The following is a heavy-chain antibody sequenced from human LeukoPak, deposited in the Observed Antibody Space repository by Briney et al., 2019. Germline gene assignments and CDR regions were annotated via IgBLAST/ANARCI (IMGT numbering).Heavy chain of an antibody. CDR3: ARDRPNYYGSDGHYYRRDGDY. Sequence: PGGSLRLSCAASGFTFSIYAMSWVRQAPGKGLQWVSSITSRGESTWCVDSVKDRFTMTRDNSENTLYLQMHSLRAEDTAVYYCARDRPNYYGSDGHYYRRDGDYWGRGTLVSVSS. CDR1: GFTFSIYA. J-gene: IGHJ4*02. CDR2: ITSRGEST. D-gene: IGHD3-22*01. V-gene: IGHV3-23*01.